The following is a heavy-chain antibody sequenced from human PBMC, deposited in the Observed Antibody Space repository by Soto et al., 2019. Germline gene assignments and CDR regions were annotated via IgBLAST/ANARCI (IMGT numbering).Heavy chain of an antibody. CDR1: GFTFDDYA. J-gene: IGHJ6*02. V-gene: IGHV3-9*01. Sequence: EVQLVESGGGLVQPGRSLRLSCAASGFTFDDYAMHWARQAPGKGLEWVSGISWNSGSIGYADSVKGRFTISRDNAKNSLYLQMNSLRAEDTALYYCAKDIRVYYYYGMDVWGQGTTVTVSS. CDR3: AKDIRVYYYYGMDV. CDR2: ISWNSGSI.